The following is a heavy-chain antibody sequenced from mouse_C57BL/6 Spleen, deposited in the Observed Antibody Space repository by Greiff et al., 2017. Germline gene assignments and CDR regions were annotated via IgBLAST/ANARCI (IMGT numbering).Heavy chain of an antibody. Sequence: EVKLVESGGGLVKPGGSLKLSCAASGFTFSSYAMSWVRQTPEKRLEWVATISDGGSYTYYPDNVKGRFTISRDNAKNNLYLQMSHLKSEDTAMYYCARAPDGYFSYWYFDVWGTGTTVTVSS. V-gene: IGHV5-4*03. CDR2: ISDGGSYT. J-gene: IGHJ1*03. CDR1: GFTFSSYA. CDR3: ARAPDGYFSYWYFDV. D-gene: IGHD2-3*01.